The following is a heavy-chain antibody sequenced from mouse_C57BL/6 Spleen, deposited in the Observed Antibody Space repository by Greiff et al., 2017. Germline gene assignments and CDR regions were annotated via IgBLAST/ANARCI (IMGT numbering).Heavy chain of an antibody. CDR3: ARNYGSSYDYAMDY. CDR2: IDPSDSYT. CDR1: GYTFTSYW. D-gene: IGHD1-1*01. V-gene: IGHV1-50*01. J-gene: IGHJ4*01. Sequence: QVQLQQPGAELVKPGASVKLSCKASGYTFTSYWMQWVKQRPGQGLEWIGDIDPSDSYTNYNQKFKGKATLTVDSSSSTAYKQLSSLTYEYSAVYYCARNYGSSYDYAMDYWGQGTSGTVSS.